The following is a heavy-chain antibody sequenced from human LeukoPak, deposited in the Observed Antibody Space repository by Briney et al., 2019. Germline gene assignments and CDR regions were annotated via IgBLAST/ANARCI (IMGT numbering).Heavy chain of an antibody. CDR1: GGSFSGYY. CDR3: ARSYSVSAFDI. CDR2: INHSGST. V-gene: IGHV4-34*01. Sequence: SEALSLTCAVYGGSFSGYYWSWIRQPPGKGLEWIGEINHSGSTNYNPSLKSRVTISVDTSKNQFSLKLSSVTAADTAVYYCARSYSVSAFDIWGQGTMVTVSS. D-gene: IGHD2-21*01. J-gene: IGHJ3*02.